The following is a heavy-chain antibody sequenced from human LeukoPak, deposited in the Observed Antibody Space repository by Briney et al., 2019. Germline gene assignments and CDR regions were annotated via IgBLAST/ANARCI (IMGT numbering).Heavy chain of an antibody. V-gene: IGHV4-30-4*08. J-gene: IGHJ5*02. CDR3: ARDGLRGWFDP. Sequence: SETLSLTCTVSGGSISSGDYYRSWIRQPPGKGLEWIGYIYYSGSTYYNPSLKSRVAISVDTSKNQFSLKLSSVTAADTAVYYCARDGLRGWFDPWGQGTLVTVSS. CDR1: GGSISSGDYY. CDR2: IYYSGST. D-gene: IGHD3-16*01.